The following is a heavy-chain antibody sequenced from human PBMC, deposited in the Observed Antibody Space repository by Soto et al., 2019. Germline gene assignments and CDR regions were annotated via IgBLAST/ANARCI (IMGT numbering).Heavy chain of an antibody. Sequence: PSETLSLTCTVSGASISSTTFCWTWIRQHPGKGLEWIGDIHYSGNTYYNPSLKSRVSLSVDTSMNQFSLRLSSVTVADTAVYYCARCKVSTTTPKRNWFDPWGQGTLVTVSS. V-gene: IGHV4-31*03. J-gene: IGHJ5*02. CDR3: ARCKVSTTTPKRNWFDP. CDR2: IHYSGNT. D-gene: IGHD2-8*01. CDR1: GASISSTTFC.